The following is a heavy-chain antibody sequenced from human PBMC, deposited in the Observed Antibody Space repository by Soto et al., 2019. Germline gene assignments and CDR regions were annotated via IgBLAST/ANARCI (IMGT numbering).Heavy chain of an antibody. V-gene: IGHV3-30*18. Sequence: GGSLRLSCAASGFTFSSYGMHWVRQAPGKGLEWVAVISYDGSNKYYADSVKGRFTISRDNSKNTLYLQMNSLRAEDTAVYYCAKEKGYSSRPNHYYYYYGMDVWGQGTTVTVSS. J-gene: IGHJ6*02. CDR1: GFTFSSYG. CDR2: ISYDGSNK. CDR3: AKEKGYSSRPNHYYYYYGMDV. D-gene: IGHD6-13*01.